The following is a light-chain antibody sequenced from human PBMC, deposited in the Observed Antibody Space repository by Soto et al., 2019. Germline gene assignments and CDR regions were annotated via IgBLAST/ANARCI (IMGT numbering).Light chain of an antibody. J-gene: IGKJ5*01. V-gene: IGKV1-39*01. CDR3: QQSYNTPLIT. CDR2: AAS. Sequence: DIQVTQSPSSLSASVGDRVTITCRASQSISKYLNWYQQKPGKAPKLLIYAASTLLSGVPSRFSGSGSGTDFTLTISSLQPEDFATYYCQQSYNTPLITFGQGTRLEMK. CDR1: QSISKY.